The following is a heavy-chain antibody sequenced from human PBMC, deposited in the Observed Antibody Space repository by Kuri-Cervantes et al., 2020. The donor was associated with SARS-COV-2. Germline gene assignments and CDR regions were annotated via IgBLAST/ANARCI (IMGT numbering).Heavy chain of an antibody. J-gene: IGHJ6*02. CDR2: ISAYNGNT. D-gene: IGHD5-12*01. Sequence: ASVKLSCKASGYTFTSYGISWVRQAPGQGLEWMGWISAYNGNTNYAQKLQGRVTMSTDTSTSTAYMELRSLRSDDTAVYYCARDGWLPTYYYYYYGMDVWGQGTTVTVSS. CDR1: GYTFTSYG. CDR3: ARDGWLPTYYYYYYGMDV. V-gene: IGHV1-18*01.